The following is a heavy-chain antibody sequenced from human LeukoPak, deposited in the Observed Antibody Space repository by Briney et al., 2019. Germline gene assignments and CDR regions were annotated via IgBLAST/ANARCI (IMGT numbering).Heavy chain of an antibody. CDR3: ARSWHDSWGYYEVTY. J-gene: IGHJ4*02. CDR2: IFHSGNT. Sequence: PSETLSLTCTVSGGPTNSNYWGGCRQPPGKGLEWIGHIFHSGNTNDNPSLKSRVTISVDPSKNQFSLRLRSVTAADTAVYYCARSWHDSWGYYEVTYWGQGTLVTVSS. D-gene: IGHD3-22*01. V-gene: IGHV4-59*01. CDR1: GGPTNSNY.